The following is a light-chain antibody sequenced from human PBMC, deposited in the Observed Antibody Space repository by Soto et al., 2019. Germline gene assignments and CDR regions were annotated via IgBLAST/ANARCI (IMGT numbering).Light chain of an antibody. V-gene: IGLV1-40*01. CDR3: CSYAGSYDYV. CDR2: ANI. CDR1: SSNIGAGYD. J-gene: IGLJ1*01. Sequence: QSVLTQPPSVSGAPGQRVTISCTGSSSNIGAGYDVHWYQQRPGTAPKLLISANINRPSGVPDRFSGSKFGNTASLTISGLQADDEATFYCCSYAGSYDYVFGTGTKLTVL.